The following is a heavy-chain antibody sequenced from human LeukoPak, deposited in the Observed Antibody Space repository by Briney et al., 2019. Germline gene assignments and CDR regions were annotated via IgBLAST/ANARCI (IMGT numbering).Heavy chain of an antibody. CDR1: GFTFSTSE. CDR2: ISSSGSII. CDR3: ARESGYWNYFDP. J-gene: IGHJ5*02. D-gene: IGHD1-7*01. Sequence: GGSLRLSCAASGFTFSTSEMNWVRQAPGKGLEWVSYISSSGSIIYYADSVKGRFTISKDTAMSSLYLQMTGLRAEDTAIYYCARESGYWNYFDPWGQGTLVIVSS. V-gene: IGHV3-48*03.